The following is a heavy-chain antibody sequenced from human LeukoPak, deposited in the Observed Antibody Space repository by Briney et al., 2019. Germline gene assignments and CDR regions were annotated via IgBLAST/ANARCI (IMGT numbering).Heavy chain of an antibody. CDR3: ARAPLTTYPW. CDR2: INVVNDNT. D-gene: IGHD2/OR15-2a*01. V-gene: IGHV1-3*01. CDR1: GYDFTSYA. J-gene: IGHJ4*02. Sequence: ASVKVSCKTSGYDFTSYAMHWVRQAPGRRLEWMGWINVVNDNTKLSQKFQGRVTITSDTSASTAYMEMSSLRFDDTAVYYCARAPLTTYPWWGQGTLVTVSS.